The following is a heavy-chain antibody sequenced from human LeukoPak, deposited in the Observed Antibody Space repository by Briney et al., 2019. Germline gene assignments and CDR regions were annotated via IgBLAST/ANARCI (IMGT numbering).Heavy chain of an antibody. J-gene: IGHJ4*02. CDR3: AGAKIG. CDR2: INEDGSGS. Sequence: GGSLRLSCAAPGFSLSSSWMSWVRQAAGKGLEWVGNINEDGSGSNYVDSVKGRFPISRDNAKNSLWLQMNSLRAEDTGVYFCAGAKIGWGQGTLVTVSS. CDR1: GFSLSSSW. D-gene: IGHD3-22*01. V-gene: IGHV3-7*03.